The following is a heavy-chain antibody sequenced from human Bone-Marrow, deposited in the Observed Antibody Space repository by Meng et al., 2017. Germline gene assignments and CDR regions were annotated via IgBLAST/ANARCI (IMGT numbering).Heavy chain of an antibody. CDR3: ARNHYYDSSGGITDAFDN. V-gene: IGHV4-34*01. Sequence: SETLSLTCAVYGGSFSGYYWSWIRQPPGKGLEWIGEINPSGSTNYNPSLKSRVTISVDTSKNQFSLKLSSVTAADTAVYYCARNHYYDSSGGITDAFDNWGQGTMVTVSS. J-gene: IGHJ3*02. CDR2: INPSGST. CDR1: GGSFSGYY. D-gene: IGHD3-22*01.